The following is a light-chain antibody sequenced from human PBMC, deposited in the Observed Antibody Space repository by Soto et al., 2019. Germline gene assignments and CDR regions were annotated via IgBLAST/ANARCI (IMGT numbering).Light chain of an antibody. CDR1: NIGGKS. J-gene: IGLJ2*01. V-gene: IGLV3-21*04. CDR3: QVWDSSSDVV. CDR2: YDT. Sequence: SYELTQPPSMSVAPGKTARMTCGGNNIGGKSVHWYQQKPGQAPVLVIYYDTDRPSGIPERFSGSNFGNTATLTISRVEDGDEADYYCQVWDSSSDVVFGGGTKVTVL.